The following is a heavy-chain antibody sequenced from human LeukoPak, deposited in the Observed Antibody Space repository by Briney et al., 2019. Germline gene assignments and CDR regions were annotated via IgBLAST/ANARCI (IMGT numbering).Heavy chain of an antibody. Sequence: RTSETLSLTCAVYGESLNYYYWGWIRQSPEKGLEWIGEVFDGKTTNYNPSLKSRVTISAVTSSNQFSLNLKSVTAADTAVYYCAGGAWATRLHSWAQGTLVIVSS. CDR3: AGGAWATRLHS. D-gene: IGHD5-24*01. V-gene: IGHV4-34*12. CDR2: VFDGKTT. CDR1: GESLNYYY. J-gene: IGHJ4*02.